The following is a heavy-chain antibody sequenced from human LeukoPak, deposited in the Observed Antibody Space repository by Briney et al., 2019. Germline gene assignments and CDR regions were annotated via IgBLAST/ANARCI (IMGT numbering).Heavy chain of an antibody. J-gene: IGHJ6*03. Sequence: GGSLRLSCAASGFTFSSYAMSWVRQAPGKGLEWVSAISGSGGSTYYADSVKGRFTISRDNSKNTLYLQMNSLRAEDTAVYYCAKAPAPIGRSGSYFLYYYMDVWGKGTTVTVSS. CDR1: GFTFSSYA. V-gene: IGHV3-23*01. CDR3: AKAPAPIGRSGSYFLYYYMDV. D-gene: IGHD3-10*01. CDR2: ISGSGGST.